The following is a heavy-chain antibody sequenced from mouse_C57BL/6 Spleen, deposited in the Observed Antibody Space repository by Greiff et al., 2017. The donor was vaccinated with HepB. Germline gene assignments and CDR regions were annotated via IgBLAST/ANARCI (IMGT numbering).Heavy chain of an antibody. CDR2: IDPETGGT. D-gene: IGHD2-4*01. Sequence: QVQLQQSGAELVRPGASVTLSCKASGYTFTDYEMHWVKQTPVHGLEWIGAIDPETGGTAYNQKFKGKAILTADKSSSTAYMELRSLTSEDSAVYYCTRYDYAEAWFAYWGQGTLVTVSA. V-gene: IGHV1-15*01. J-gene: IGHJ3*01. CDR1: GYTFTDYE. CDR3: TRYDYAEAWFAY.